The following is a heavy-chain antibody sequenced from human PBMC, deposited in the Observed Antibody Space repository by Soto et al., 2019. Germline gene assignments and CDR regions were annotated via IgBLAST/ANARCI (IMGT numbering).Heavy chain of an antibody. V-gene: IGHV4-59*10. J-gene: IGHJ4*02. Sequence: SETLSLTCAVYGGSISSLYWAWIRQPAGKGLEWIGRIFPSGDSNYNPSLTSRVSMSLDTSTNQFYLTVSSVTAADTAVYYCARASRCKSEYECFAWLDFWGQGILVTVSS. CDR1: GGSISSLY. D-gene: IGHD6-6*01. CDR3: ARASRCKSEYECFAWLDF. CDR2: IFPSGDS.